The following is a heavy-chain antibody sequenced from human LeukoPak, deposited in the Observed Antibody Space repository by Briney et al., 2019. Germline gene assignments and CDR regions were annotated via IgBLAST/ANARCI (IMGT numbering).Heavy chain of an antibody. CDR2: ISYDGSNK. J-gene: IGHJ3*02. CDR3: AKSGNAFDI. Sequence: QPGRSLRLSCAASGFTFSSYGMHWVRQAPGKGLEWVAVISYDGSNKYYADSVKGRFTISRDNSKNTLYLQMNSLRAEDTAVYYCAKSGNAFDIWGQGTMVTVSS. V-gene: IGHV3-30*18. CDR1: GFTFSSYG. D-gene: IGHD1-1*01.